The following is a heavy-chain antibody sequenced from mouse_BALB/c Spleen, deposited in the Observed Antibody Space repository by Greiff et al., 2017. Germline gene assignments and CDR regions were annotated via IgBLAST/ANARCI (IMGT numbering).Heavy chain of an antibody. D-gene: IGHD1-1*01. CDR3: ARGVTTVVAWYFDV. V-gene: IGHV1-7*01. J-gene: IGHJ1*01. Sequence: VQLQQSGAELAKPGASVKMSCKASGYTFTSYWMHWVKQRPGQGLEWIGYINPSTGYTEYNQKFKDKATLTADKSSSTAYMQLSSLTSEDSAVYYCARGVTTVVAWYFDVWGAGTTVTVSS. CDR2: INPSTGYT. CDR1: GYTFTSYW.